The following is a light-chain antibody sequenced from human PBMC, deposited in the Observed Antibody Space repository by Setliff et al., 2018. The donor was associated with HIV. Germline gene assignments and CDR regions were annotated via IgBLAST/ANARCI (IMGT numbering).Light chain of an antibody. V-gene: IGLV2-11*01. CDR1: SSDVGGYNY. CDR3: CSYAGSYTYV. J-gene: IGLJ1*01. Sequence: QSVLTQPRSVSGSPGQSVTISCTGTSSDVGGYNYVSWYQQHPGKAPKMMIYDVSTRPSGVPDRFSGSKSGNTASLTISGLQTEDEADYYCCSYAGSYTYVFGTGTKVTV. CDR2: DVS.